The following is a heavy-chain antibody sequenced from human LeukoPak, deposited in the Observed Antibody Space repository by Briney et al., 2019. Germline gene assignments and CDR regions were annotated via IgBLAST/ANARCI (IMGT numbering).Heavy chain of an antibody. D-gene: IGHD6-19*01. J-gene: IGHJ4*02. V-gene: IGHV4-61*02. Sequence: PSETLSLTCTVSGDSISSGDYYWSWIRQPAGKGLEWIGRISSSGSTNYNPSLKSRVTISVDTSKNQFSLKLSSVTAADTAVYYCAGIAVAGEFIDYWGQGTLVTVSS. CDR1: GDSISSGDYY. CDR3: AGIAVAGEFIDY. CDR2: ISSSGST.